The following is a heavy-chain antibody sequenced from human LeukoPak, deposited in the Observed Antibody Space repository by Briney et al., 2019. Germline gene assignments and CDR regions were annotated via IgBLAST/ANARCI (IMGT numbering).Heavy chain of an antibody. CDR1: GYTFTSYG. CDR3: TRDIPSGGSSGWYDRYYYYGMDV. Sequence: ASVNVSCKASGYTFTSYGISWVRQAPGQGLEWMGWISAYNGNTNYAQKFQGRVIMTTDTSTSTAYMELRSLRSDDTAVYYCTRDIPSGGSSGWYDRYYYYGMDVWGQGTTVTVSS. V-gene: IGHV1-18*01. J-gene: IGHJ6*02. CDR2: ISAYNGNT. D-gene: IGHD6-19*01.